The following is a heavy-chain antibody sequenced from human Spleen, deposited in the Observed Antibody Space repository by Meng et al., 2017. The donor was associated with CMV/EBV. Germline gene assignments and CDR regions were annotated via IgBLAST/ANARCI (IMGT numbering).Heavy chain of an antibody. D-gene: IGHD5-18*01. CDR3: ARVDTAMAPIYFDY. CDR2: TDWNGGNI. Sequence: GESLKISCAASGFTFSSYWMHWVRQAPGKGLEWVSGTDWNGGNIGYVDSVKGRFTISRDNAKNSLYLQMNSLRAEDTALYYCARVDTAMAPIYFDYWGQGTLVTVSS. J-gene: IGHJ4*02. V-gene: IGHV3-20*04. CDR1: GFTFSSYW.